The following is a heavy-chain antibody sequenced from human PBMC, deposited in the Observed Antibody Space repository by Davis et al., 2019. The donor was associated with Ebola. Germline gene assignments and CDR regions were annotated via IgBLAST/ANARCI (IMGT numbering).Heavy chain of an antibody. V-gene: IGHV3-53*01. J-gene: IGHJ6*02. Sequence: GESLKISCSASGFPVSSNYMSWVRQAPGKGLEGVAVIYSGGITYHVDCVKGRFTISRDNSKNKLYLQMNSQRAEDTAVYYCARDGYNQYYGMDVWGQGTAVTVSS. CDR1: GFPVSSNY. D-gene: IGHD5-24*01. CDR3: ARDGYNQYYGMDV. CDR2: IYSGGIT.